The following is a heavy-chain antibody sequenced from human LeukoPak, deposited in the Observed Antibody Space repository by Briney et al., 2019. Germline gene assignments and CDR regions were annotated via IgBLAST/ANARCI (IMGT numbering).Heavy chain of an antibody. CDR3: ARGGTSSSLAY. Sequence: GGSLRLSCAASGFTFSSYWMQWVRQAPGKGLEWVSYISSSSTISYADSVKGRLTISRDNANNSLYLQMNSLRDEDTAVYYCARGGTSSSLAYWGQGTLVTVSS. V-gene: IGHV3-48*02. D-gene: IGHD4-23*01. J-gene: IGHJ4*02. CDR1: GFTFSSYW. CDR2: ISSSSTI.